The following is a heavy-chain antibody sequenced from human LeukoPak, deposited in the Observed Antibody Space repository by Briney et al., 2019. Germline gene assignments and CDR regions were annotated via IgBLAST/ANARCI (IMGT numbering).Heavy chain of an antibody. CDR1: GFTFSSHA. CDR2: ISGSGGDT. J-gene: IGHJ4*02. CDR3: AKTTTGYSSGRYPGWPVDY. V-gene: IGHV3-23*01. D-gene: IGHD6-19*01. Sequence: GGSLRLSCAASGFTFSSHAVYWVRQAPGKGLGWVSGISGSGGDTYYADSVKGRFTISRDNSKNMVYLQMKSPSTEDTAVYYCAKTTTGYSSGRYPGWPVDYWGQGTLVTVSS.